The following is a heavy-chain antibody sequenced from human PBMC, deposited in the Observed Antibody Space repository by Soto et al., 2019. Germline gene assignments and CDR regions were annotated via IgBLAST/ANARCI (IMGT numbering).Heavy chain of an antibody. CDR3: AHSYLVRIVGDTWDYWFDP. J-gene: IGHJ5*02. D-gene: IGHD1-26*01. CDR2: IYWYDDK. V-gene: IGHV2-5*01. Sequence: QITLKQSGPTLVKPTQTLTLTFTFSGFSLSTSGVGVGWIRQPPGKALEWLALIYWYDDKRYSRTLQSKHTITKEYANNQMLLTMTNRDPVDTATDYCAHSYLVRIVGDTWDYWFDPWGQGTLVTVSS. CDR1: GFSLSTSGVG.